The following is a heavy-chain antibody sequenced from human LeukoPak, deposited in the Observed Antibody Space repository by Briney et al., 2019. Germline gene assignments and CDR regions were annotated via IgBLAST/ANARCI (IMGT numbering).Heavy chain of an antibody. CDR1: GFTVSSNY. CDR3: AKDAASSGWPIDY. CDR2: IYSGGST. Sequence: GGPLRLSCAASGFTVSSNYMSWVRQAPGKGLEWVSVIYSGGSTSYADSVKGRFTISRDNSKNTLYLQMNSLRAEDTALYYCAKDAASSGWPIDYWGQGTLVTVSS. V-gene: IGHV3-53*01. J-gene: IGHJ4*02. D-gene: IGHD6-19*01.